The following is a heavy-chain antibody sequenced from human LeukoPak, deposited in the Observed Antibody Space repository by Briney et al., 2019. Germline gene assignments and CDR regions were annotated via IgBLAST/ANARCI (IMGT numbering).Heavy chain of an antibody. Sequence: GGSLRLSCAASGFTFTNYAMTWVRQAPGKGLEWVSGISEGVGNTYYADSVKGRFTISRDHSKNTLYLQMNSLRAEDTALYYCAKRERGPTGGFFDYWGQGTLVTVSS. V-gene: IGHV3-23*01. CDR1: GFTFTNYA. J-gene: IGHJ4*02. CDR3: AKRERGPTGGFFDY. CDR2: ISEGVGNT. D-gene: IGHD2-8*02.